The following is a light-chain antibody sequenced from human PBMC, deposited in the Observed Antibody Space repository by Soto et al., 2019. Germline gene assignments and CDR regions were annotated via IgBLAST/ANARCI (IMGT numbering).Light chain of an antibody. CDR3: QQYVTSPSIT. CDR2: AAS. CDR1: ESISDY. Sequence: DIVMTQSPGARSLSPLDTTPVSXGPSESISDYLAWYQQRPGQAPRLLIYAASRRASGTPHRFSGSGSERAFTLAISGLEPADFGVYYCQQYVTSPSITFGQGTRLEIK. V-gene: IGKV3-20*01. J-gene: IGKJ5*01.